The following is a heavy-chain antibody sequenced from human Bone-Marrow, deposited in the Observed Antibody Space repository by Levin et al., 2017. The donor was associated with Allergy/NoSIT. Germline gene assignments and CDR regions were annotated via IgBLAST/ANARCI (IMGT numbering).Heavy chain of an antibody. J-gene: IGHJ3*01. V-gene: IGHV3-7*01. CDR2: TNQDGSET. D-gene: IGHD1-26*01. CDR3: ARDSRGWGIVGATTQAFDL. Sequence: PGGSLRLSCAASGFTFRSYWLTWVRQAPGKGLEWVANTNQDGSETYFVDSVEGRFTISRDNAKNSLYLQMNRLRAEDTAIYYCARDSRGWGIVGATTQAFDLWGQGTMVTVS. CDR1: GFTFRSYW.